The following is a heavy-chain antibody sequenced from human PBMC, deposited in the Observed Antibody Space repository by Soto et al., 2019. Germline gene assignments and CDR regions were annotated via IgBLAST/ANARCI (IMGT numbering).Heavy chain of an antibody. Sequence: FVQVSCQPSGGTFSSYAISWVRQAPGQGLEWMGGIIPIFGTANYAQKFQGRVTITADESTSTAYMELSSLRSEDTAVYYCARNVDLNYYGSGSHDYWGQ. CDR3: ARNVDLNYYGSGSHDY. J-gene: IGHJ4*01. D-gene: IGHD3-10*01. CDR2: IIPIFGTA. V-gene: IGHV1-69*01. CDR1: GGTFSSYA.